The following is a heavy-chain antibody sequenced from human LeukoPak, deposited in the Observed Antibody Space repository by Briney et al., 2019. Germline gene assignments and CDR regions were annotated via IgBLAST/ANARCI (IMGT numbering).Heavy chain of an antibody. CDR2: IYYSGST. D-gene: IGHD4-17*01. CDR3: ARGDYHAFDY. Sequence: SETLSLTCTVSGGSINSYYWSWIRQPPGKGLEWIGYIYYSGSTNYNPSLKSRVTLSVDTSKNQFSLKLSSVTAADTAVYYCARGDYHAFDYWGQGTLVTVSS. CDR1: GGSINSYY. J-gene: IGHJ4*02. V-gene: IGHV4-59*01.